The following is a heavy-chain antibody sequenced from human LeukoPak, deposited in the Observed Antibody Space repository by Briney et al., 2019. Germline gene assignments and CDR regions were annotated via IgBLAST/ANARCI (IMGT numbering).Heavy chain of an antibody. V-gene: IGHV3-23*01. CDR1: GFTFSIYA. CDR2: ISNSGDRT. D-gene: IGHD2-2*01. CDR3: AKERGIVVVPAAHFDY. J-gene: IGHJ4*02. Sequence: GGSLRLSCAASGFTFSIYAMSWVRQAPGKGLEWVSAISNSGDRTYYAESVKGRFTISRDNSKNTLYLQMNSLRAEDTAVYYCAKERGIVVVPAAHFDYWGQGTLVTVSS.